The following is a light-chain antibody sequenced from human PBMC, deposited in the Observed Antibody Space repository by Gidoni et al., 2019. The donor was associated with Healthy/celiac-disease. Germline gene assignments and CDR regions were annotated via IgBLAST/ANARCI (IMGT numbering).Light chain of an antibody. CDR1: SLRRYY. V-gene: IGLV3-19*01. Sequence: SSELTQDTAVSVALGQKVRITCQGDSLRRYYASWYQQKPGQAPVLVIYGKNNRPTRHPDRFSGSSLGNTASLTITGAQAEDEADYYCNSRDSSGNHHVVFGGGTKLTVL. CDR3: NSRDSSGNHHVV. CDR2: GKN. J-gene: IGLJ2*01.